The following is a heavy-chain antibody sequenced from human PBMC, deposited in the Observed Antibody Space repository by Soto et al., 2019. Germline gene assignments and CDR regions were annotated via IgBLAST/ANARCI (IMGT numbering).Heavy chain of an antibody. CDR1: GYTFSSHG. V-gene: IGHV1-18*04. D-gene: IGHD3-10*01. J-gene: IGHJ4*02. CDR3: ENARREVGDVVVGYVY. CDR2: VSAYNGNS. Sequence: QLVQSGGEVKKPGASVKVSCRAYGYTFSSHGISWVRQAPGKGPEWLGWVSAYNGNSKYAEKFQERLTLTTDTYESTAYMDLRSLSSDAAAVYDFENARREVGDVVVGYVYWGQGTLVTVSS.